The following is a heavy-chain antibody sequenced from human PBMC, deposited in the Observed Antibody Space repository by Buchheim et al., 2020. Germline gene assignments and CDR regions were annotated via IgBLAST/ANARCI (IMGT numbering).Heavy chain of an antibody. J-gene: IGHJ3*02. D-gene: IGHD3-10*01. CDR3: ARGSSTGITMVRGARGDAFDI. CDR1: GGSISSGGYY. V-gene: IGHV4-31*03. CDR2: IYYSGST. Sequence: QVQLQKSGPGLVKPSQTLSLTCTVSGGSISSGGYYWSWIRQHPGKGLEWIGYIYYSGSTYYNPSLKSRVTISVDTSKNQFSLKLSSVTAADTAVYYCARGSSTGITMVRGARGDAFDIWGQGT.